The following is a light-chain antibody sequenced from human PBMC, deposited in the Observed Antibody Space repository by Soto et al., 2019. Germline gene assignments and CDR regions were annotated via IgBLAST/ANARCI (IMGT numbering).Light chain of an antibody. CDR2: CAS. CDR1: QSISSY. Sequence: DIQMTRSPSSLSASVGYIVTITCRAGQSISSYLNWYRQKPGKVPKLLIYCASNLQSGVPSRFSGSGSGTDFTLNISRVEAEDVGVYYCMQPLHSWTFGQGTKVDIK. CDR3: MQPLHSWT. V-gene: IGKV1-27*01. J-gene: IGKJ1*01.